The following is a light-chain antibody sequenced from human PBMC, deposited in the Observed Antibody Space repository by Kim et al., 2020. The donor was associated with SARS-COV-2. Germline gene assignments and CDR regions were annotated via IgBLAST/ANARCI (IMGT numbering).Light chain of an antibody. V-gene: IGLV2-14*03. CDR3: SSYTSSSNLG. Sequence: GQSITISCTGTSSDVGGYNYVSWYQQHPGKAPKLMIYDVSNRPSGVSNRFSGSKSGNTASLTISGLQAEDEADYYCSSYTSSSNLGFGGGTQLTVL. CDR2: DVS. CDR1: SSDVGGYNY. J-gene: IGLJ2*01.